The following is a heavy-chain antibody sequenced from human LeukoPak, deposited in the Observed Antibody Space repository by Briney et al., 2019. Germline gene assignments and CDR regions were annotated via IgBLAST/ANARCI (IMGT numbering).Heavy chain of an antibody. CDR1: GYTFTGYY. V-gene: IGHV1-2*02. J-gene: IGHJ6*02. CDR3: ARDIVVVVAATLALPYHGMDV. D-gene: IGHD2-15*01. Sequence: GASVKVSCKASGYTFTGYYMHWVRQAPGQGLEWMGWINPNSGGTNYAQKFQGRVTMTRDTSISTAYMELSRLRSDDTAVYYCARDIVVVVAATLALPYHGMDVWGQGTTVTVSS. CDR2: INPNSGGT.